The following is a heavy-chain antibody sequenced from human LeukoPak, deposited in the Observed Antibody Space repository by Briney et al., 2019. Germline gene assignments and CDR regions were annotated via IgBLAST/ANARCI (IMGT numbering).Heavy chain of an antibody. CDR1: GGTFSSYA. D-gene: IGHD3-22*01. Sequence: VASVKVSCKASGGTFSSYAISWVRQAPGQGLEWMGWMNPNSGATAYAQKFQGRVTMTRDTSITTAYMELSSLISEDTAVYYCARGFSDYDGTDYAILKYWGQGTLVTVSS. V-gene: IGHV1-8*02. CDR2: MNPNSGAT. CDR3: ARGFSDYDGTDYAILKY. J-gene: IGHJ4*02.